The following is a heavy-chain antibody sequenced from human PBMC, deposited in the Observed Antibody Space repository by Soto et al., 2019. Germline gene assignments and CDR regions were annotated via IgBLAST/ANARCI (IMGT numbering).Heavy chain of an antibody. CDR3: ARHNYGSGRTYFDY. J-gene: IGHJ4*02. D-gene: IGHD3-10*01. Sequence: QVQLQESGPGLVKPSETLSLTCTVSGGSISSYYWSWIRQPPGKGLEWLGYIYYSGGNNYNPSLKRLRTIAVDTSKNQFARKQNSRTAADTAVYYCARHNYGSGRTYFDYWGQGTLVTVSS. CDR2: IYYSGGN. V-gene: IGHV4-59*08. CDR1: GGSISSYY.